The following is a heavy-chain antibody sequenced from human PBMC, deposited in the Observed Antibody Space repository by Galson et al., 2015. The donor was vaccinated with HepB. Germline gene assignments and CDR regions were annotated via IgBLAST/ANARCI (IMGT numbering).Heavy chain of an antibody. D-gene: IGHD1-1*01. V-gene: IGHV4-61*02. J-gene: IGHJ4*02. CDR2: IYTSGST. CDR1: GGSISSGSYY. Sequence: LSLTCTVSGGSISSGSYYWSWIRQPAGKGLEWIGRIYTSGSTNYNPSLKSRVTMSVDTSKNQFSLKLSSVTAADTAVYYCARGPLEDYFDYWGQGTLVTVSS. CDR3: ARGPLEDYFDY.